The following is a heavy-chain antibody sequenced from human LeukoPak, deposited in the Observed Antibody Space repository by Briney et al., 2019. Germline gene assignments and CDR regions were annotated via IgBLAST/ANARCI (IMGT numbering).Heavy chain of an antibody. CDR2: IKQDGSEK. V-gene: IGHV3-7*03. Sequence: GGSLRPSCAASGFTFSSYWMSWVRQAPGKGLEWVANIKQDGSEKYYVDSVKGRFTISRDNAKNSLYLQMNSLRAEDTAVYYCARDPIVVVPAAHIYYYYGMDVWGKGTTVTVSS. D-gene: IGHD2-2*01. CDR3: ARDPIVVVPAAHIYYYYGMDV. CDR1: GFTFSSYW. J-gene: IGHJ6*04.